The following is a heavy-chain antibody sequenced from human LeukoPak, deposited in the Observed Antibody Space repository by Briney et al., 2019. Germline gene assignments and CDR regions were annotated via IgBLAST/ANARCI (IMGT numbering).Heavy chain of an antibody. CDR3: GRGMRDYYGLDY. CDR1: GFIFSSFW. D-gene: IGHD3-10*01. V-gene: IGHV3-74*01. J-gene: IGHJ4*02. CDR2: TNSDGSTT. Sequence: PGGSLRFSCAASGFIFSSFWMHWVRQVPGKGMVWVSHTNSDGSTTDYADSVRGRFTISRDNAKNTLYLQINRLAVEDTAVYYCGRGMRDYYGLDYWGQGILVTVSS.